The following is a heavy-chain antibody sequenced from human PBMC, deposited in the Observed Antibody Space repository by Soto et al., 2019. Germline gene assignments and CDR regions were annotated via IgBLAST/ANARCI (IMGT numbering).Heavy chain of an antibody. CDR3: ESRPIYAPRSYYYFGMDV. D-gene: IGHD4-17*01. Sequence: QVQLVQSGAEVKKPGSSVKVSCKASGGTFSSYAISWVRQAPGQGLEWMGGIIPIFGTANYAQKFQGSVTITADESTSTAYMALSSLRSEDTAVYYCESRPIYAPRSYYYFGMDVWGQGTTVTVSS. V-gene: IGHV1-69*12. J-gene: IGHJ6*02. CDR1: GGTFSSYA. CDR2: IIPIFGTA.